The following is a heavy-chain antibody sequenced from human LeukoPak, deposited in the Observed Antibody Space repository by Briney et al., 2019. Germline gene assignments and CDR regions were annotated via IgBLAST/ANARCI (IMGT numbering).Heavy chain of an antibody. D-gene: IGHD6-13*01. V-gene: IGHV4-39*01. J-gene: IGHJ5*02. CDR1: GGSISSSSYY. CDR3: ARTDSSSWPETGWISLVGSNWFDP. CDR2: IYYSGST. Sequence: SETLSLTCTVSGGSISSSSYYWGWIRQPPGKGLEWIGSIYYSGSTYYDPSLKSRVTISVDTSKNQFSLKLSSVTAADTAVYYCARTDSSSWPETGWISLVGSNWFDPWGQGTLVTVSS.